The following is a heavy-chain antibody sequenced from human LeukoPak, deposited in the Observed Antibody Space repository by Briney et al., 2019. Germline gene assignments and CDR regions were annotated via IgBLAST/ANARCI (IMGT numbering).Heavy chain of an antibody. J-gene: IGHJ4*02. CDR1: GFTFSSYE. Sequence: GGSLRLSCVASGFTFSSYEMNWVRQAPGKGLEWLSYIGSSDSTTHYADSVKGRFTISRDNAKSSLYLQMNSLRVEDTAVYYCARDLSGVTGYTYGRGIDYWGQGTLVTVSS. V-gene: IGHV3-48*03. D-gene: IGHD5-18*01. CDR3: ARDLSGVTGYTYGRGIDY. CDR2: IGSSDSTT.